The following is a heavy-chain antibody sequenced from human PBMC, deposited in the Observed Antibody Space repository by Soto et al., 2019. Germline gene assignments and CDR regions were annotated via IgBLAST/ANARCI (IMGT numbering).Heavy chain of an antibody. CDR1: GYIFTDYY. Sequence: ASVKVSCKASGYIFTDYYMHWVRQAPGQGLEWMGIINPSGGSTSYAQKFQGRVTMTRDTSTSTVYMELSSLRSEDTAVYYCARVPASGWFDPWGQGTLVTVSS. CDR2: INPSGGST. CDR3: ARVPASGWFDP. V-gene: IGHV1-46*01. J-gene: IGHJ5*02.